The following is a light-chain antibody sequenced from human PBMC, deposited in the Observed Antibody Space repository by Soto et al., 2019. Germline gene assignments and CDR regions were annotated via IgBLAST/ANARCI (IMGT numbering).Light chain of an antibody. CDR2: GAS. V-gene: IGKV3-15*01. J-gene: IGKJ2*01. CDR3: QQYNNRPYT. CDR1: QSISSD. Sequence: ELMMTQSPDTLSVSPGERATVSCRASQSISSDFAWFQLKPGQAPRLLIYGASTRAPDVPDRFSGSGSGTEFPLTISSLQSEDFAVYYCQQYNNRPYTFGQGTKLEIK.